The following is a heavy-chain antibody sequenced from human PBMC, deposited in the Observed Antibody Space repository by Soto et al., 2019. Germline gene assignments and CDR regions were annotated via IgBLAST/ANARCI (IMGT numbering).Heavy chain of an antibody. J-gene: IGHJ1*01. D-gene: IGHD2-15*01. CDR3: GRGRNACCLAY. CDR2: ISGYNGNT. Sequence: ASVKVSCKTSGYTFTSYDISWVRQAPGQGLEWMGWISGYNGNTKYAQRLQGRVTKTTDTSTNTAYMELRSLRPDDTAVYYCGRGRNACCLAYWGQCILVSV. CDR1: GYTFTSYD. V-gene: IGHV1-18*01.